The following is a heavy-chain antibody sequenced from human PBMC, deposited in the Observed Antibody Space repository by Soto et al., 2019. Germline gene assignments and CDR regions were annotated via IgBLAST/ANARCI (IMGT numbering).Heavy chain of an antibody. Sequence: PVESLKISCSGSGHIFSNYWIGWVRQMPWKGLEWMGIIYPGDSDTRYSPSFQGQVTITVDKSINAAYLQWSRLKASDTAIYYCARQRLWGTSGYYYFENWGQGTLVTVSS. CDR1: GHIFSNYW. CDR3: ARQRLWGTSGYYYFEN. CDR2: IYPGDSDT. J-gene: IGHJ4*02. V-gene: IGHV5-51*01. D-gene: IGHD3-22*01.